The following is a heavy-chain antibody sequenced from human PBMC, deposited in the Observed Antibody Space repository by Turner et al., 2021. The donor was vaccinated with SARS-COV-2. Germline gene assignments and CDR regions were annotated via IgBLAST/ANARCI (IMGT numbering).Heavy chain of an antibody. CDR2: ILYDCSNK. CDR3: AKKGYSKGYSGEYFDY. J-gene: IGHJ4*02. D-gene: IGHD5-18*01. Sequence: VQLVECGGCVLPTGRSLRPCCATSGFTFSSYGKHWVRQAPGKGLEWGAIILYDCSNKYYADSVKGRFTIPRDKSKNTRYLQMNSQRAEKTAVYYCAKKGYSKGYSGEYFDYWGKGTLVTVSS. CDR1: GFTFSSYG. V-gene: IGHV3-30*18.